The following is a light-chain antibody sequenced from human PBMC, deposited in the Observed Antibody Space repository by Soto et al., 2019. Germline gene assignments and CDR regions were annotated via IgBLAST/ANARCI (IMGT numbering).Light chain of an antibody. CDR2: EVS. Sequence: QSVLTQPASVSGSPGQSITISCTGTSSDIGDYDYVSWYQQHPGKAPKLLISEVSNRPSGVSNRFSGSKSGNTASLTISGLQAEYEADYYCNSYASGNARVFGTGTKVTVL. CDR3: NSYASGNARV. CDR1: SSDIGDYDY. J-gene: IGLJ1*01. V-gene: IGLV2-14*01.